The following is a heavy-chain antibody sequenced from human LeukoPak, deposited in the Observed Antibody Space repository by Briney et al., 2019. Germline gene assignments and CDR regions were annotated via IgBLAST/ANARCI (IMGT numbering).Heavy chain of an antibody. CDR3: ARAVAGRLGFDY. V-gene: IGHV3-48*03. CDR1: GFPLSRYE. CDR2: ISSSGSTI. D-gene: IGHD6-19*01. Sequence: GGSLRLSCAASGFPLSRYEMNWVRQAPGKGLEWVSYISSSGSTIYYADSVKGRFTISRDNAKNSLYLQMNSLRAEDTAVYYCARAVAGRLGFDYWGQGTLVTVSS. J-gene: IGHJ4*02.